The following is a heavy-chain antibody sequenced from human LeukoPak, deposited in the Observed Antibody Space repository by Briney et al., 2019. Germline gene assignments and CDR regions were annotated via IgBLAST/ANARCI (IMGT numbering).Heavy chain of an antibody. CDR1: GYTFTGYY. CDR2: INPNSGGT. J-gene: IGHJ5*02. V-gene: IGHV1-2*02. Sequence: GASVKVSCKASGYTFTGYYMHWVRQAPGQGLEWMGWINPNSGGTSYAQKFQGRVTMTRDTSISTAYMELSRLRSDDTAVYYCARVTRPVPGGSYRWFDPWGQGTLVTVSS. CDR3: ARVTRPVPGGSYRWFDP. D-gene: IGHD1-26*01.